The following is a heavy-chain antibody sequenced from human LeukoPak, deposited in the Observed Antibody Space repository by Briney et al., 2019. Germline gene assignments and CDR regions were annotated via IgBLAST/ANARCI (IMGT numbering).Heavy chain of an antibody. CDR1: GFSFSTYW. CDR2: IKHDGTEK. CDR3: VGDPGDY. J-gene: IGHJ4*02. Sequence: GGSLRLSCAASGFSFSTYWVSWVRQAPGKGLEWVAHIKHDGTEKYYVDSVKGRFTISRDNAKNSLYLQMNTLRAEDSAVYYCVGDPGDYWGQGTLVTVSS. V-gene: IGHV3-7*01.